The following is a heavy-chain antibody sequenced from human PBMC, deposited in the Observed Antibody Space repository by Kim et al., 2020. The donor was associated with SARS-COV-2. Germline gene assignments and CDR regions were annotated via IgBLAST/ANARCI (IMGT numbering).Heavy chain of an antibody. CDR2: INHSGST. Sequence: SETLSLTCAVYGGSFSGYYWSWIRQPPGKGLEWIGEINHSGSTNYNPSLKSRVTISVDTSKNQFSLKRSSVTAADTAVYYCARGRSSSWYVGDWFDPWGQGTLVTVSS. CDR1: GGSFSGYY. J-gene: IGHJ5*02. CDR3: ARGRSSSWYVGDWFDP. V-gene: IGHV4-34*01. D-gene: IGHD6-13*01.